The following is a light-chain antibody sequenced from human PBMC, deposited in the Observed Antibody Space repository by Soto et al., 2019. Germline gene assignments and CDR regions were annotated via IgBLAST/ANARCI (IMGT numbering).Light chain of an antibody. CDR3: CSYAGTSYV. Sequence: QSVLTQPASVSGSPGQSITISCTGTSSDVGIYNLVSWYQQHPGKAPKLMIYEVTKRPSGVSNRFSGSKSGNVASLTISGLQAEDESDYYCCSYAGTSYVFGTGTKVTVL. CDR2: EVT. V-gene: IGLV2-23*02. J-gene: IGLJ1*01. CDR1: SSDVGIYNL.